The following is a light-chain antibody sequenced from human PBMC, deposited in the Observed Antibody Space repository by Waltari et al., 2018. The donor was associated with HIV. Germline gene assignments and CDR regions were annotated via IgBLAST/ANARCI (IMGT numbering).Light chain of an antibody. CDR3: HQYYSYPQT. J-gene: IGKJ1*01. Sequence: DIVMTQSPDSLTVSLGERATINCKSSQSVLVNSNVKNNLAWYQQTSGQPPKLLFYWASDRQSGVPARFSASGSGTDFTLTISSLQAEDVALYYCHQYYSYPQTFGQGTKVEIK. CDR2: WAS. V-gene: IGKV4-1*01. CDR1: QSVLVNSNVKNN.